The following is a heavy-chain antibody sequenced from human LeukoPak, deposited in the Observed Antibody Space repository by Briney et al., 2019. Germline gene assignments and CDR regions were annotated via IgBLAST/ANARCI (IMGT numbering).Heavy chain of an antibody. V-gene: IGHV1-69*01. Sequence: SVKVSCKASGGTFSSYAISWVRQAPGQGLEWMGGIIPILGTANYAQKFQGRVTITADESTSTAYMELSSLRSEDTAVYYCARQSTVNANWYFDLWGRGTLVTVSS. CDR2: IIPILGTA. D-gene: IGHD4-17*01. CDR3: ARQSTVNANWYFDL. CDR1: GGTFSSYA. J-gene: IGHJ2*01.